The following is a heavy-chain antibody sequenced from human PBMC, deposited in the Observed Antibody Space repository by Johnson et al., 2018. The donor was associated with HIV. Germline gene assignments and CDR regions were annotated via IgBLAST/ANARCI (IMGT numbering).Heavy chain of an antibody. D-gene: IGHD3-22*01. CDR3: ASPYYYDSSGYYYAWAVDI. CDR2: ISYDGSNK. J-gene: IGHJ3*02. CDR1: GFTFSSYA. V-gene: IGHV3-30-3*01. Sequence: VQLVQSGGGVVQPGRSLRLSCAASGFTFSSYAMHWVRQAPGKGLEWVAVISYDGSNKYYADSVKGRFTISRDNSKNTLYLQMNSLRAEDTAVYYCASPYYYDSSGYYYAWAVDIWGQGTMVTVSS.